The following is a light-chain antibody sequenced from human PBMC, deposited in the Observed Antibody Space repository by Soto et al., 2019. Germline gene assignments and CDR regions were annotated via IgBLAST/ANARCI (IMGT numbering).Light chain of an antibody. CDR3: TSYAGGNNV. CDR2: EVT. J-gene: IGLJ1*01. Sequence: QSVLTQPPSASGSPGQSVTISCTGTSSDVGGYNYVSWYQQHPGKVPKLMVYEVTKRPSGVPDRFSGSKSGNTASLTVSGLQAEDEADYYCTSYAGGNNVFGTGTKVTVL. CDR1: SSDVGGYNY. V-gene: IGLV2-8*01.